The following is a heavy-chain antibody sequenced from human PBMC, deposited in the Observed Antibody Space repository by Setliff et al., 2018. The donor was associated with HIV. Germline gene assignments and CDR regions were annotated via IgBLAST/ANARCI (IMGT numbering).Heavy chain of an antibody. V-gene: IGHV4-34*01. CDR2: DSPRGNT. J-gene: IGHJ3*02. CDR3: VRGRHHTVVAPLGVFDI. CDR1: GGTFSGYH. Sequence: SETLSLTCAVYGGTFSGYHWNWIRQSPAMGLEWIGRDSPRGNTIYNPSLTSRLTLSADTSKNQFSLKLTSVTAADTAVYYCVRGRHHTVVAPLGVFDIWGQGTLVTVSS. D-gene: IGHD2-15*01.